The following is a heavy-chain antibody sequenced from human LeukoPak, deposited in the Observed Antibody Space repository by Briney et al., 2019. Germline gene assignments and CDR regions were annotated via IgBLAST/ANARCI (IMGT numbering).Heavy chain of an antibody. V-gene: IGHV4-39*07. Sequence: SETLSLTCVVSGGSMRSSSYYWGWIRQSPGGGLEYIGSSYCIGNTFYSPSLQSRVTMSVDTAKNQVSLRLSSVTAADTAVYYCARDSGTTGEVKFDPWGQGSLVTVSS. CDR1: GGSMRSSSYY. J-gene: IGHJ5*02. D-gene: IGHD3-10*01. CDR3: ARDSGTTGEVKFDP. CDR2: SYCIGNT.